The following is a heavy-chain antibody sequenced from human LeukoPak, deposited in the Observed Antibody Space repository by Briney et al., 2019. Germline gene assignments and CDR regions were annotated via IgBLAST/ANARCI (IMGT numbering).Heavy chain of an antibody. CDR2: INWNGGST. Sequence: GGSLRLSCAASGFTFYDYGMSWVRQAPGKGLEWVSGINWNGGSTVYADSVKGRFTISRDNAKNSLYLQMNSLRAEDTALYYCARVRSPLYSSSWSRSEYYFDYWGQGTLVTVSS. CDR1: GFTFYDYG. J-gene: IGHJ4*02. D-gene: IGHD6-13*01. CDR3: ARVRSPLYSSSWSRSEYYFDY. V-gene: IGHV3-20*04.